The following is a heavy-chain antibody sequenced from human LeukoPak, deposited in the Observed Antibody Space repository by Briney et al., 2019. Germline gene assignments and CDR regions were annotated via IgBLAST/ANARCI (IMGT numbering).Heavy chain of an antibody. CDR1: GFTFSSYD. CDR2: IGTAGDT. D-gene: IGHD3-9*01. V-gene: IGHV3-13*01. J-gene: IGHJ4*02. Sequence: GGSLRLSCAASGFTFSSYDMHWVRQATGKGLEWVSVIGTAGDTYYPGSVKGRFTISRENAKNSLYLQMNSLRAGDTAVYYCAKAYDILTGWTPFGYWGQGTLVTVSS. CDR3: AKAYDILTGWTPFGY.